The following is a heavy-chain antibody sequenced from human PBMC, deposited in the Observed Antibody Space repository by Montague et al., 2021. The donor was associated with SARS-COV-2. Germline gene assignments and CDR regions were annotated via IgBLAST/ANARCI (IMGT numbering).Heavy chain of an antibody. J-gene: IGHJ4*02. D-gene: IGHD5-12*01. CDR1: GGSISSSSYY. CDR2: IHYSGST. CDR3: ARHERRWLRLYPFYFDY. Sequence: SETLSLTCTVSGGSISSSSYYRCLLRSPPGKVLGWSGSIHYSGSTYYNPPLNSRVTKSVDTSKNQFSQKLSSVTAADTAVYYCARHERRWLRLYPFYFDYWGQGTLVTVSS. V-gene: IGHV4-39*01.